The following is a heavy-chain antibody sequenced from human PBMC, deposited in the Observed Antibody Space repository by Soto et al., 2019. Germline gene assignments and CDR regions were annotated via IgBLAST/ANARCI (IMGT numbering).Heavy chain of an antibody. CDR3: AKDYAPPIYYHSSVYSTYFAY. CDR1: GGTFSSYA. D-gene: IGHD3-22*01. Sequence: SVKVSCKASGGTFSSYAISWVRQAPGQGLEWMGGIIPIFGTGNYAQKFQGRFTISRDNSKNTLYLQMNSLRAEDTAVYYCAKDYAPPIYYHSSVYSTYFAYWGQEPLVTVS. V-gene: IGHV1-69*05. J-gene: IGHJ4*02. CDR2: IIPIFGTG.